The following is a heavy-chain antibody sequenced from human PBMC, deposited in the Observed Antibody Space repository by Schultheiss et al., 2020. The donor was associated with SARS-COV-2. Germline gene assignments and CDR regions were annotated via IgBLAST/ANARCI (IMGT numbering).Heavy chain of an antibody. J-gene: IGHJ5*02. CDR3: ARVGVLLWFGETKVSGWFDP. Sequence: GGSLRLSCAASGFTFSSYAMHWVRQAPGKGLEWVAVISYDGSNKYYADSVKGRFTISRDNSKNTLYLQMNSLRAEDTAVYYCARVGVLLWFGETKVSGWFDPWGQGTLVTVSS. CDR1: GFTFSSYA. CDR2: ISYDGSNK. D-gene: IGHD3-10*01. V-gene: IGHV3-30*07.